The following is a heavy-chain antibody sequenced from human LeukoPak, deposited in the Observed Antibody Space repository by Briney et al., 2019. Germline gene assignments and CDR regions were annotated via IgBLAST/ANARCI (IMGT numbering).Heavy chain of an antibody. D-gene: IGHD3-10*01. CDR1: GFTFSSYG. J-gene: IGHJ3*02. Sequence: GGSLRLSCAASGFTFSSYGMHWVRQAPGKGLEWVAFIRYDGSNKYYADSVKGRFTISRDNSKNTLYLQMNSLSAEDTAVYYCAKDDPPSGSGSYHSGLAFDIWGQGTMVTVSS. CDR2: IRYDGSNK. CDR3: AKDDPPSGSGSYHSGLAFDI. V-gene: IGHV3-30*02.